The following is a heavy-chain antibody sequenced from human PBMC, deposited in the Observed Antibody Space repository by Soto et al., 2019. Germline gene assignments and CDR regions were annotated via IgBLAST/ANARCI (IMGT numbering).Heavy chain of an antibody. V-gene: IGHV3-23*01. CDR3: ARKKDYYDSSGYYKEMDY. D-gene: IGHD3-22*01. J-gene: IGHJ4*02. Sequence: GGSLRLSCAASGFTFSSYAMSWVRQAPGKRLEWVSAISGSGGSTYYADSVKGRFTISRDNSKNTLYLQMNSLRAEDTAVYYCARKKDYYDSSGYYKEMDYWGQGTLVTVSS. CDR2: ISGSGGST. CDR1: GFTFSSYA.